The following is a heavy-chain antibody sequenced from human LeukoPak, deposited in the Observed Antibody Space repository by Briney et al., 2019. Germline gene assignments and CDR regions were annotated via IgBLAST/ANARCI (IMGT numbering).Heavy chain of an antibody. CDR3: ARGCSSSWYSWYYYSSMDV. V-gene: IGHV1-18*01. Sequence: GASVKVSCKASGYTFTSYGISCVRQAPGQGREWMGWISAYNVKTNYAQKLQGRVTMTTDTSTSTAYMELRSLRSDDTAVYYCARGCSSSWYSWYYYSSMDVWGKGTTVTVSS. CDR1: GYTFTSYG. D-gene: IGHD6-13*01. J-gene: IGHJ6*03. CDR2: ISAYNVKT.